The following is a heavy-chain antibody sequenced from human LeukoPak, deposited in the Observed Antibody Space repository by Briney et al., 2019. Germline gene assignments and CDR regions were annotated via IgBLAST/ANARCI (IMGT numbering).Heavy chain of an antibody. CDR3: ARDGSGFYLYNYMDV. V-gene: IGHV3-21*06. CDR1: GFTFTDYS. D-gene: IGHD6-25*01. CDR2: ISTVSTYT. J-gene: IGHJ6*03. Sequence: GGSLRLSCAPSGFTFTDYSMKGVRQAPGKGLEGVASISTVSTYTFYADSVKGRFSISRDNDWNLLYLQMSSLGADHKAVYYCARDGSGFYLYNYMDVWGKGTTVTVSS.